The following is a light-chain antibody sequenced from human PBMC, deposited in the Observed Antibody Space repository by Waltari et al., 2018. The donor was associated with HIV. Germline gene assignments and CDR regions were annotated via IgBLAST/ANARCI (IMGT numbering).Light chain of an antibody. V-gene: IGKV3-15*01. J-gene: IGKJ2*01. CDR3: QQYNNWPPYT. CDR2: SAS. Sequence: EIVMTQSTATLSVSPGERATLSCRASQSVSSNLAWYQHKPGQAPMLLIYSASGRATGIPARFSGGGSGTEFTLTISSLQSEDFAVYYCQQYNNWPPYTFGQGTKLEI. CDR1: QSVSSN.